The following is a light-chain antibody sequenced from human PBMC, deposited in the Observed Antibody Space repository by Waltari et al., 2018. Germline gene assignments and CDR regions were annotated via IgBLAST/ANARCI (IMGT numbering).Light chain of an antibody. CDR1: QSVRSNY. Sequence: LSPGERATLSCRASQSVRSNYLAWYQQKPGQAPSLLIYGASSRATDIPDRFSGTGSGTDFTLTISGLEPEDFAVYYCQQFDISPHTFGQGTKVEIK. CDR3: QQFDISPHT. J-gene: IGKJ1*01. CDR2: GAS. V-gene: IGKV3-20*01.